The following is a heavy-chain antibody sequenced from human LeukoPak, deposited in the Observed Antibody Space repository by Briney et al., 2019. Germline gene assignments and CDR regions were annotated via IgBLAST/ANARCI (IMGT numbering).Heavy chain of an antibody. CDR3: ARAAWNGGGGFDP. V-gene: IGHV4-34*01. CDR1: NGSFSVYY. D-gene: IGHD3-16*01. J-gene: IGHJ5*02. Sequence: KPSETLSLTCAVYNGSFSVYYWGWIRQSPEKGLEWIGEVNHGGDTNYNPSLRSRVTISLDTSKNHFSLKLRSVTAADTAIYNCARAAWNGGGGFDPWGQGTLVTVSS. CDR2: VNHGGDT.